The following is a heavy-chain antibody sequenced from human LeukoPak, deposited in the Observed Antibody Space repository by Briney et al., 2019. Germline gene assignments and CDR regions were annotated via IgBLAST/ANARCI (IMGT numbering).Heavy chain of an antibody. CDR1: GGSISSYY. V-gene: IGHV4-59*01. J-gene: IGHJ4*02. D-gene: IGHD3-10*01. Sequence: SETLSLTCTDSGGSISSYYWSWIRQPPGKGLEWIRYIYYSGSTNYNPSLKSRVTISVDTSKNQFSLKLSSVTAADTAVYYCARASLVLRGWQQSILFDYWGQGTLVTVSS. CDR3: ARASLVLRGWQQSILFDY. CDR2: IYYSGST.